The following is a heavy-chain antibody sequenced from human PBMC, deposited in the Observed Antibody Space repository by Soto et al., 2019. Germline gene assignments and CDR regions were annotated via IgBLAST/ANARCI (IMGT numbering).Heavy chain of an antibody. D-gene: IGHD2-2*01. CDR3: AIRPQYQLLFWGFGNWFDP. CDR2: INHSGST. Sequence: SETLSLTCAVYGGSFSGYYWSWIRQPPGKGLEWIGEINHSGSTNYNPSLKSRVTISVDTSKNQFSLKLSSVTAADTAVYYCAIRPQYQLLFWGFGNWFDPWGQGTLVTVSS. J-gene: IGHJ5*02. V-gene: IGHV4-34*01. CDR1: GGSFSGYY.